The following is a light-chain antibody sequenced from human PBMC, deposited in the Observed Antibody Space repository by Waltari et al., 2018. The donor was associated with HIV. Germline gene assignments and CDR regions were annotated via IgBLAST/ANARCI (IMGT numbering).Light chain of an antibody. J-gene: IGLJ2*01. CDR3: CSYTGTGVV. Sequence: QSALTQPASVSGSPGQSITISCTGTSSDVGAYNLVSWYQQNPGTAPKLMIFAVTKRPAGVSDRVSGSRSGNTASLTISGLQAEDEGDYHCCSYTGTGVVFGGGTKLTVL. V-gene: IGLV2-23*02. CDR2: AVT. CDR1: SSDVGAYNL.